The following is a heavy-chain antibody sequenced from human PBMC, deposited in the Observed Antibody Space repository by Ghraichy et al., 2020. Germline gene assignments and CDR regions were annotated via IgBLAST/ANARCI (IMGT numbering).Heavy chain of an antibody. J-gene: IGHJ5*02. CDR1: GFTVSSNY. CDR3: ARVTPYYDILTGYYTGSGWFDP. V-gene: IGHV3-53*01. CDR2: IYSGGST. D-gene: IGHD3-9*01. Sequence: LSLTCAASGFTVSSNYMSWVRQAPGKGLEWVSVIYSGGSTYYADSVKGRFTISRDNSKNTLYLQVNSLRAEDTAVYYCARVTPYYDILTGYYTGSGWFDPWGQGTLVTVSS.